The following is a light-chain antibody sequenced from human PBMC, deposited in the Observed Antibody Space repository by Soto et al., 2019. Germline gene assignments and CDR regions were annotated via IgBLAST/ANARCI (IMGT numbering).Light chain of an antibody. CDR3: QQSYTTPRT. CDR2: TAS. J-gene: IGKJ2*01. Sequence: DIQMTQSPSSLSASVGDRVTITCRASQTISSYLNWYQQKPGKATTLLIYTASSLQSGVPSRLSGSGSGTDFALTIGSLQPEDFATDYCQQSYTTPRTFGQGTKVDIK. V-gene: IGKV1-39*01. CDR1: QTISSY.